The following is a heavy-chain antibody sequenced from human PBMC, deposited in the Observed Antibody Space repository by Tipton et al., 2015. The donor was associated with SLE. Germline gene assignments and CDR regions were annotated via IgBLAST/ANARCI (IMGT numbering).Heavy chain of an antibody. D-gene: IGHD6-13*01. V-gene: IGHV5-10-1*01. CDR3: ARRSAKYSSSWYSMDV. J-gene: IGHJ6*03. CDR2: IDPSDSYT. Sequence: QLVQSGAEVKKPGGSLRISCKGSGYSFTSYWISWVRQMPGKGLEWMGRIDPSDSYTNYSPSFQGHVTISADKSISTAYLQWSSLKASDTAMYYCARRSAKYSSSWYSMDVWGKGTTVTVSS. CDR1: GYSFTSYW.